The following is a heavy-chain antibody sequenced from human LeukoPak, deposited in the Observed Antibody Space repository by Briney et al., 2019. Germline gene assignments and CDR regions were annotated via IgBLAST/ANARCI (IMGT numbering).Heavy chain of an antibody. D-gene: IGHD3-22*01. CDR3: ARGKSDYYYDSSGYYEWFYFDY. CDR2: IYTSGST. V-gene: IGHV4-61*02. Sequence: SETLSLTCTVSGGSISSGSYYWSWIRQPAGKGLEWIGRIYTSGSTNYNPSLKSRVTISVDTSKNQFSLKLSSVTAADTAVYYCARGKSDYYYDSSGYYEWFYFDYWGQGTLVTVSS. J-gene: IGHJ4*02. CDR1: GGSISSGSYY.